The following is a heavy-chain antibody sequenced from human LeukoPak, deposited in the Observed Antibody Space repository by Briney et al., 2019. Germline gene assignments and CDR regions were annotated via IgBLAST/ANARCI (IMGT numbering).Heavy chain of an antibody. D-gene: IGHD2-2*01. V-gene: IGHV1-18*01. CDR1: GYTVTSYG. CDR2: ISAYNGNA. CDR3: ARVGAYCTSISCFDH. Sequence: ASVKVSCKTSGYTVTSYGISWVRQAPGQGLEWMGWISAYNGNADYAQKLQGRVTMTTDTSTNTGYMELRSLISDDTAVYYCARVGAYCTSISCFDHWGQGTLVTVSS. J-gene: IGHJ5*02.